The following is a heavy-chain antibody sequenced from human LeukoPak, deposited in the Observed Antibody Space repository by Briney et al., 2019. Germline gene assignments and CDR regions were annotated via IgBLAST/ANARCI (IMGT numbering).Heavy chain of an antibody. D-gene: IGHD6-13*01. CDR2: IYTSGST. CDR3: ARLPAVRMYDGSWYYNNGIDG. V-gene: IGHV4-4*07. CDR1: GGSISSYY. Sequence: PSETLSLTCTVSGGSISSYYWSWIRQPAGKGLEWIGRIYTSGSTNYNPSLKSRVTMSVDTSKNHFSLKLSSVTAADTAVYYCARLPAVRMYDGSWYYNNGIDGWGEETTLTVSS. J-gene: IGHJ6*01.